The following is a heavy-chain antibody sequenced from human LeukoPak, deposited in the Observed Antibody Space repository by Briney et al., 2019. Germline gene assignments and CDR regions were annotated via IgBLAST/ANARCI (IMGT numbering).Heavy chain of an antibody. CDR3: AKDGADGGWFKYYFDY. V-gene: IGHV3-30*18. J-gene: IGHJ4*02. CDR1: GFTFSSYG. Sequence: GRSLRLSCAASGFTFSSYGMHWVRQAPGKGLEWVAVISYDGSNKYYADSVKGRFTISRDNSKNTLYLQMNSLGAEDTAVYYCAKDGADGGWFKYYFDYWGQGTLVTVSS. D-gene: IGHD6-19*01. CDR2: ISYDGSNK.